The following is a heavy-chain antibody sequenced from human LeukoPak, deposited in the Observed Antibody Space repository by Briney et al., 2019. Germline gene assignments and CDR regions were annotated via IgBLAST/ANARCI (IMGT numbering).Heavy chain of an antibody. CDR3: AREGMWDCSSSTCYRWFDP. D-gene: IGHD2-2*02. V-gene: IGHV1-3*01. CDR2: INAANGNT. Sequence: GASVKVSRKASGYTFSSYALHWVRQAPGQGLEWMGWINAANGNTKYSQNFQGRVTITRDTSATTAYMELSGLRSEDTAVYYCAREGMWDCSSSTCYRWFDPWGQGTLVTVSS. J-gene: IGHJ5*02. CDR1: GYTFSSYA.